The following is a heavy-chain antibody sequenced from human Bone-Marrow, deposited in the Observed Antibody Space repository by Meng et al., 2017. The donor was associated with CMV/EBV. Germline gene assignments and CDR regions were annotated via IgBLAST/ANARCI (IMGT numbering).Heavy chain of an antibody. V-gene: IGHV1-69*02. D-gene: IGHD1-26*01. CDR3: ARGWELQAGDAFDI. CDR2: ITPILGIA. Sequence: SVKVSCKASGGTFSSYTISWVRQAPGQGLEWMGRITPILGIANYAQKFQGRVTITADKSTSTAYMELSSLRSEDTAVYYCARGWELQAGDAFDIWGQGTRVTVSS. J-gene: IGHJ3*02. CDR1: GGTFSSYT.